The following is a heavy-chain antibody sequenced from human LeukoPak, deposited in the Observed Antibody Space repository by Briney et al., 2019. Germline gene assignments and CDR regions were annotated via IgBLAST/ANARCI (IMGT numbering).Heavy chain of an antibody. D-gene: IGHD3-22*01. CDR1: GFTVSSNY. CDR3: AKEGDETYYYDSSGYVYYYYMDV. CDR2: IYSGGST. Sequence: PGGSLRLSCAASGFTVSSNYMSWVRQAPGKGLEWVSVIYSGGSTYYADSVKGRFTISRGNSKNTLYLQMNSLRAEDTAVYYCAKEGDETYYYDSSGYVYYYYMDVWGKGTTVTVSS. V-gene: IGHV3-53*01. J-gene: IGHJ6*03.